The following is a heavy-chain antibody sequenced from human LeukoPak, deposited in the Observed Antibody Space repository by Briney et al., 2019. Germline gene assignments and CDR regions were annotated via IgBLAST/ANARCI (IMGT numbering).Heavy chain of an antibody. CDR3: ARAMRGRLWTFDI. Sequence: GRSLRLSCAASGFTFSSYALHWVRQAPGKGLEWVAVISYDGSNKYYADSVKGRFTISRDNSKNTLYLQMNSLRAEDTAVYYCARAMRGRLWTFDIWGQGTMVTVSS. CDR1: GFTFSSYA. J-gene: IGHJ3*02. D-gene: IGHD4/OR15-4a*01. V-gene: IGHV3-30-3*01. CDR2: ISYDGSNK.